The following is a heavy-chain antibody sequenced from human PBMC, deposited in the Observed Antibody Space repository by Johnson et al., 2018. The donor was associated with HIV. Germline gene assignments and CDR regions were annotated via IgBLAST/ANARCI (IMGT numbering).Heavy chain of an antibody. CDR2: ISWNSGSI. V-gene: IGHV3-9*01. CDR3: SKDKGAAAGYDAFDI. J-gene: IGHJ3*02. D-gene: IGHD6-13*01. CDR1: GFTFDDYA. Sequence: VQLVESGGGLVQPGRSLILSCAASGFTFDDYAMHWVRQAPGKGLEWVSGISWNSGSIGYADSVKGRFTISRDNAKNSLYLQMNSLRAEDTALYYCSKDKGAAAGYDAFDIWGQGTMVTVSS.